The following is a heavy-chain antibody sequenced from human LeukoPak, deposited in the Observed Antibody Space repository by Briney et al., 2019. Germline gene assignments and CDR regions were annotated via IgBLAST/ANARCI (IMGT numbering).Heavy chain of an antibody. D-gene: IGHD3-22*01. CDR3: ARARYYDSSLFDY. CDR2: IFYSGST. V-gene: IGHV4-39*07. Sequence: PSETLSLTCTVSGGSISTSNYYWGWIRQPPGKGLEWIGNIFYSGSTYYSPSLKSRVTISLDTSRNQFSLKLSSVTAADTAVYYCARARYYDSSLFDYWGQGTLVTVSS. J-gene: IGHJ4*02. CDR1: GGSISTSNYY.